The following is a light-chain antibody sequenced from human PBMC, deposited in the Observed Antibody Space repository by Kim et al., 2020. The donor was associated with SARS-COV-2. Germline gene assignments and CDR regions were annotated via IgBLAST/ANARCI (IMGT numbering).Light chain of an antibody. V-gene: IGKV3-20*01. J-gene: IGKJ2*01. CDR1: QSVISNY. Sequence: SPGERATLSCRASQSVISNYLAWYQQKPGQAPRLLVYGASSRATGIPDRFSGSGSGTDFTLTISRLEPEDFAVYYCQQYGSSPLYTFGQGTKLEI. CDR2: GAS. CDR3: QQYGSSPLYT.